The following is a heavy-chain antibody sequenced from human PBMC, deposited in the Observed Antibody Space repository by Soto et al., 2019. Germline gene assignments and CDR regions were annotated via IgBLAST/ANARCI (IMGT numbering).Heavy chain of an antibody. V-gene: IGHV3-30*18. CDR3: AKDQENSNYVFDY. D-gene: IGHD4-4*01. J-gene: IGHJ4*02. Sequence: GGSLRLSCAASGFTFSSYGMHWVRQAPGKGLEWVAVISYDESNKYYADSVKGRFTISRDNSKNTLYLQMNSLRAEDTAVYYCAKDQENSNYVFDYWGQGTLVTVSS. CDR2: ISYDESNK. CDR1: GFTFSSYG.